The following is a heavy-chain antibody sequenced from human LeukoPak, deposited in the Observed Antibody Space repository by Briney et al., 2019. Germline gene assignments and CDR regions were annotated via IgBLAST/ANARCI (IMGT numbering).Heavy chain of an antibody. Sequence: GGSLRLSCAASGFTFSDYYMSWIRQAPGKGLEWVSYISSSGSTIYYADSVKGRLTISRDNAKNSLYLQMNSLRAEDTAVYYCARDPRSSGYYYGFDYWGQGTLVTVSS. CDR1: GFTFSDYY. D-gene: IGHD3-22*01. CDR2: ISSSGSTI. V-gene: IGHV3-11*01. J-gene: IGHJ4*02. CDR3: ARDPRSSGYYYGFDY.